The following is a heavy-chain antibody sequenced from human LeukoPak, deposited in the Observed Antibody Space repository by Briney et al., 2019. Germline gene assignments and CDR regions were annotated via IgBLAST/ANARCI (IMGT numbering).Heavy chain of an antibody. CDR3: ARLGYQLLLSFDY. CDR1: GYSISSGYY. CDR2: IYRSGST. V-gene: IGHV4-38-2*01. D-gene: IGHD2-2*01. Sequence: SETLSLTCAVSGYSISSGYYWGWIRQPPGKGLEWIGSIYRSGSTYYNPSLKSRVTISVDTSKNQFSLKLSSVTAADTAVYYCARLGYQLLLSFDYWGQGTLVTVSS. J-gene: IGHJ4*02.